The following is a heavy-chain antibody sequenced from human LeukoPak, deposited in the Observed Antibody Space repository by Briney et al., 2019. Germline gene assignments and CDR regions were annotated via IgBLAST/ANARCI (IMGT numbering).Heavy chain of an antibody. CDR2: FSWNTGGI. D-gene: IGHD2-8*02. CDR3: AKDEFVASAFTGAFDI. V-gene: IGHV3-9*03. Sequence: GGSLRLSCAASGFTFDNYAMHWVRHAPGKGLEWVSGFSWNTGGIGYADSVKGRFTISRDNAKNSLYLQMNSLRAEDMALYYCAKDEFVASAFTGAFDIWGQGTMVTVSS. J-gene: IGHJ3*02. CDR1: GFTFDNYA.